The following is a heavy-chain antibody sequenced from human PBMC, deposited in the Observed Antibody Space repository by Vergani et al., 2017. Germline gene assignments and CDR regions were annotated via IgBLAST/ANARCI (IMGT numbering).Heavy chain of an antibody. Sequence: QVQLVQSGAEVQKPGASVKVSCKASGYTFTSYDINWVRQATGQGLEWMGWMNPNSGNTGYAQKFQGRVTMTRNTSISTAYMELSSLRSEDTAVYYCARARTTVTTRIKNWYFDLWGRGTLVTVSS. CDR1: GYTFTSYD. CDR3: ARARTTVTTRIKNWYFDL. D-gene: IGHD4-17*01. J-gene: IGHJ2*01. V-gene: IGHV1-8*01. CDR2: MNPNSGNT.